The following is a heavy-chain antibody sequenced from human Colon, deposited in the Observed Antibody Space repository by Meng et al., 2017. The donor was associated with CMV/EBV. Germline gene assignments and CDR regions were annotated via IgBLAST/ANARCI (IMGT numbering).Heavy chain of an antibody. CDR1: GFNFSSYA. J-gene: IGHJ4*02. D-gene: IGHD1-26*01. V-gene: IGHV3-23*01. CDR2: ISGSGGST. CDR3: AKDEGSGSYSDYFDY. Sequence: SGFNFSSYAMSWVRQAPGKGLEWVSAISGSGGSTYYADSVKGRFTISRDNSKNTLYLQMNSLRAEDTAVYYCAKDEGSGSYSDYFDYWGQGTLVTVSS.